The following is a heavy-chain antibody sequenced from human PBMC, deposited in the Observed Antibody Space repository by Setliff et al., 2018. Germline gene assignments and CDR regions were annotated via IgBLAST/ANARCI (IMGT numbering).Heavy chain of an antibody. CDR3: ARERGDIVSTTSYYYYMDV. V-gene: IGHV1-69*05. CDR2: IIPIFGTT. D-gene: IGHD5-12*01. J-gene: IGHJ6*03. CDR1: GGTFSSYA. Sequence: GASVKVSCKASGGTFSSYAIDWVRQAPGQGLEWMGGIIPIFGTTDYAQKFQGRVTITTDESTSTAYMEMSSLRSEDTAVYYCARERGDIVSTTSYYYYMDVWGKGTTVTVSS.